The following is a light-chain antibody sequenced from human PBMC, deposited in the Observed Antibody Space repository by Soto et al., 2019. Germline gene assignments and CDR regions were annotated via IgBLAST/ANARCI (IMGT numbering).Light chain of an antibody. CDR1: QRIDRY. J-gene: IGKJ1*01. CDR3: QQYKDDAWT. CDR2: DAS. V-gene: IGKV1-5*01. Sequence: DIQLTQSPSTLSASVGDRVTITCRASQRIDRYLAWYQQKPGKAPKLLVYDASTLEGGVPSRFSGSGSATELILIISSLQPDDFATYYCQQYKDDAWTFGQGTRVEIK.